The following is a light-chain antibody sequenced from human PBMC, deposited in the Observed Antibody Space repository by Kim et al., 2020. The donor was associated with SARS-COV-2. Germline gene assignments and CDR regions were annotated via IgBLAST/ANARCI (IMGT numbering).Light chain of an antibody. CDR2: STD. CDR1: SGSVSTGHY. CDR3: MLYMGNDISV. J-gene: IGLJ3*02. Sequence: QTVVTQEPSLSVSPGGTVTLTCGLRSGSVSTGHYPSWSQQKTGQVPRTLIYSTDTRSSGVPRRFSGAIVGNKAALTITGAQADDESDYYCMLYMGNDISVFGGGTQLTVL. V-gene: IGLV8-61*01.